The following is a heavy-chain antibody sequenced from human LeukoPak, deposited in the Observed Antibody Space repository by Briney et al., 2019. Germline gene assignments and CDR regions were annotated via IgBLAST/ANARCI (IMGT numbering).Heavy chain of an antibody. Sequence: GGSLRLSCAASGFTVSSNYMTWVRQAPGKGLEWVSVIYSGGSTYYADSVKDRFILSRDNSKNTLYLQMNSLGAEDTAVYYCARDDTGIAVAGTRGWGQGTLVTVSS. J-gene: IGHJ4*02. CDR2: IYSGGST. CDR1: GFTVSSNY. CDR3: ARDDTGIAVAGTRG. V-gene: IGHV3-66*01. D-gene: IGHD6-19*01.